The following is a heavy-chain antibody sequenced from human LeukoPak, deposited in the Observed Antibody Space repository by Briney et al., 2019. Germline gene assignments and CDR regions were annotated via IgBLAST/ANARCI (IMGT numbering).Heavy chain of an antibody. J-gene: IGHJ3*02. CDR3: ARVAAAGDDAFDI. D-gene: IGHD6-13*01. Sequence: ASVKVSCTASGYIFTSYGISWVRQAPGQGLEWMGWISAYNGNTNYAQKLQGRVTMTTDTSTSTAYMELRSLRSDDTAVYYCARVAAAGDDAFDIWGQGTMVTVSS. CDR1: GYIFTSYG. V-gene: IGHV1-18*01. CDR2: ISAYNGNT.